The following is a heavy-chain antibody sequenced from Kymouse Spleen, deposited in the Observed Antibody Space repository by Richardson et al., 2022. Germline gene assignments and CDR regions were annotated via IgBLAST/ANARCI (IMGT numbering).Heavy chain of an antibody. D-gene: IGHD6-19*01. V-gene: IGHV3-33*01. CDR1: GFTFSSYG. CDR2: IWYDGSNK. CDR3: ARDGEQWLVFDY. J-gene: IGHJ4*02. Sequence: QVQLVESGGGVVQPGRSLRLSCAASGFTFSSYGMHWVRQAPGKGLEWVAVIWYDGSNKYYADSVKGRFTISRDNSKNTLYLQMNSLRAEDTAVYYCARDGEQWLVFDYWGQGTLVTVSS.